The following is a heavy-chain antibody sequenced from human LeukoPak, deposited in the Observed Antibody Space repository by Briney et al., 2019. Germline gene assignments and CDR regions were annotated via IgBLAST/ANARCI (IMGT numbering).Heavy chain of an antibody. CDR2: IDTAGNT. D-gene: IGHD3-16*01. V-gene: IGHV3-13*04. CDR1: GFTFSSYD. J-gene: IGHJ3*02. Sequence: GGSLRLSCSASGFTFSSYDMHWVRQTTGKGLEWVSAIDTAGNTFYPGSVKGRFTLSRENAKNSLYLQMNNVRVGDTAVYYCARTSKVTSVMDIWGEGTMVTVSS. CDR3: ARTSKVTSVMDI.